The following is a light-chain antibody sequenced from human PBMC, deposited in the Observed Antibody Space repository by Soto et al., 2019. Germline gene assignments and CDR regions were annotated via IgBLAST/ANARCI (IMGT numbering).Light chain of an antibody. Sequence: QSVLTQPPSASGTPGQRVNISCSGSSSNIGRNTVNWYQQLPGTAPKLLIYSNNQRPSGVPDRFSGSKSGTSASLAISGLQSEDEADYYCAAWDDSLNGRVVFGGGTKLTVL. V-gene: IGLV1-44*01. J-gene: IGLJ2*01. CDR2: SNN. CDR3: AAWDDSLNGRVV. CDR1: SSNIGRNT.